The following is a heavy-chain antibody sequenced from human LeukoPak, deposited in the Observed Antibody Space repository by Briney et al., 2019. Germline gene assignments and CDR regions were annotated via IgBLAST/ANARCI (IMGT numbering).Heavy chain of an antibody. CDR1: GGSISSYY. J-gene: IGHJ4*02. V-gene: IGHV4-4*07. Sequence: SETLSLTXTVSGGSISSYYWSWIRQPAGKGLEWIGRLDTSGSTNYNPSLKSRVTMSGDTSKKQFSLKLSSVTAADTAVYYCASTTYYYDSSGYYFLDYWGQGTLVTVSS. CDR2: LDTSGST. CDR3: ASTTYYYDSSGYYFLDY. D-gene: IGHD3-22*01.